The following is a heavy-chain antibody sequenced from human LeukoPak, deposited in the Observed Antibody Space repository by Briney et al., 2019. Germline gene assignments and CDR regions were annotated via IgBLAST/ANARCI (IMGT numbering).Heavy chain of an antibody. CDR3: ARDCSGGSCYDPRHYYYYYGMNV. D-gene: IGHD2-15*01. Sequence: GASVKVSCKASGFTFTSYDINWVRQAAGQGLEWMGWMNPNNGNTGYAQKLQGRVTMTTDTSTSTAYMELRSLRSDDTAVYYCARDCSGGSCYDPRHYYYYYGMNVWGQGTTVTVSS. V-gene: IGHV1-8*01. CDR1: GFTFTSYD. J-gene: IGHJ6*02. CDR2: MNPNNGNT.